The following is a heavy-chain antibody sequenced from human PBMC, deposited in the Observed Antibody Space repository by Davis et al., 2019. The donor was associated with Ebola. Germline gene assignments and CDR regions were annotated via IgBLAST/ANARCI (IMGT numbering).Heavy chain of an antibody. CDR3: ARHPSIVVAGAEDY. J-gene: IGHJ4*02. Sequence: GESLKISCAASGFTVSSNYMSWVRQTPGKGLEWVSIVYSGGSTYYADSVKGRFTISRDDSKNTLYLQMNSLRAEDTAVYYCARHPSIVVAGAEDYWGQGTLVTVSS. D-gene: IGHD6-19*01. V-gene: IGHV3-66*04. CDR1: GFTVSSNY. CDR2: VYSGGST.